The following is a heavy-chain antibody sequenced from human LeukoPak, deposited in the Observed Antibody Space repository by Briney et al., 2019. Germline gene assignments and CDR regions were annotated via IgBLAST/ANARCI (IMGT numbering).Heavy chain of an antibody. CDR3: ARVRIGETSYDASDV. J-gene: IGHJ3*01. CDR2: IYITGST. D-gene: IGHD1-26*01. Sequence: SDTLSLTCTVSGGSISSYYWTWIRQPPGKGLEGIGDIYITGSTNYNPYLKRRVTISVDTSKNQFSLRLSSVTAADTAVYYCARVRIGETSYDASDVWGLGTMVTVSS. CDR1: GGSISSYY. V-gene: IGHV4-59*13.